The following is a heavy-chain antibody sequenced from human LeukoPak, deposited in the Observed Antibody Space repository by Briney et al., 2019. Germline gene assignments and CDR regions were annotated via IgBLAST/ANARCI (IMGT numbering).Heavy chain of an antibody. CDR3: AKRSQTASSSYYYDY. J-gene: IGHJ4*02. CDR1: GFTLSSYA. V-gene: IGHV3-23*01. CDR2: ISADGIRT. D-gene: IGHD3-22*01. Sequence: PGGSLTLSCPASGFTLSSYAMSWVRQAAGKGLEWVAGISADGIRTYYADSVKGRFTISRDNSKNTLYLQMNSLGAADTAVFYCAKRSQTASSSYYYDYWGQGTLVTVSS.